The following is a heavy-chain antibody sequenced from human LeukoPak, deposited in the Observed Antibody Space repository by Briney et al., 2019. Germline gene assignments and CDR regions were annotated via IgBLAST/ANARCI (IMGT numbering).Heavy chain of an antibody. CDR1: GFTFSSYS. D-gene: IGHD6-13*01. J-gene: IGHJ6*02. Sequence: GGSLRLSCAASGFTFSSYSMNWVRQAPGKGLEWVSSISSSSSYIYYADSVEGRFTISRDNAKNSLYLQMNSLRAEDTAVYYCARVRIAAAGWEVYYYYGMDVWGQGTTVTVSS. CDR2: ISSSSSYI. V-gene: IGHV3-21*01. CDR3: ARVRIAAAGWEVYYYYGMDV.